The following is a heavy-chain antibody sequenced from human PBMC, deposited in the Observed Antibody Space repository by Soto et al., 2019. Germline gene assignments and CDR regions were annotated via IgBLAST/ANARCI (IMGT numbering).Heavy chain of an antibody. CDR2: IWYDGSNK. D-gene: IGHD6-13*01. CDR3: ARDPSIAAAGYYYYYYGMDV. CDR1: GFTFSSYG. V-gene: IGHV3-33*01. Sequence: GSLRLSCAASGFTFSSYGMHWVRQAPGKGLEWVAVIWYDGSNKYYADSVKGRFTISRDNSKNTLYLQMNSLRAEDTAVYYCARDPSIAAAGYYYYYYGMDVWGQGTTVTVSS. J-gene: IGHJ6*02.